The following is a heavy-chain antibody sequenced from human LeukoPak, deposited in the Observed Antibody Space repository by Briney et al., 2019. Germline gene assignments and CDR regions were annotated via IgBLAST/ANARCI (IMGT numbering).Heavy chain of an antibody. CDR2: ISWDGGST. Sequence: PGGSLRLSCAASGFTFDDYTTHWVRQAPGKGLEWVSLISWDGGSTYYADSVKGRFTISRDNSKNSLYLQMNSLRTEDTALYYCAKAGIVGATWVHFDYWGQGTLVTVSS. CDR1: GFTFDDYT. D-gene: IGHD1-26*01. V-gene: IGHV3-43*01. CDR3: AKAGIVGATWVHFDY. J-gene: IGHJ4*02.